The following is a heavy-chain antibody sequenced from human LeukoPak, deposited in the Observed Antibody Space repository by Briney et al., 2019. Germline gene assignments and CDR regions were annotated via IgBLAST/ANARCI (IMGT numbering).Heavy chain of an antibody. D-gene: IGHD3-3*01. V-gene: IGHV4-34*01. CDR2: INHSGSN. Sequence: SETLSLTCAVYGVSFSGYYWSWLRQPPGKGLEGVGEINHSGSNNYNPSLKSRVTISVDTSKNQFSLKLSSVTAADTAVYYCARRSVFWSGYYTGYSRFDPWGQGTLVTGSP. CDR3: ARRSVFWSGYYTGYSRFDP. CDR1: GVSFSGYY. J-gene: IGHJ5*02.